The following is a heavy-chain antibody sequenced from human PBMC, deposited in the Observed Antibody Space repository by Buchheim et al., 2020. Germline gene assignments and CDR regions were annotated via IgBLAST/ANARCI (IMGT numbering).Heavy chain of an antibody. CDR2: INHSGST. CDR3: ARGPSQPITGTRYFQH. V-gene: IGHV4-34*01. Sequence: QVQLQQWGAGLLKPSETLSLTCAVYGGSFSGYYWSWIRQPPGKGLEWIGEINHSGSTTYNPSLHSRVIISVGTSKNQFSLKLSSVTAADTAVYYCARGPSQPITGTRYFQHWGQGTL. D-gene: IGHD1-20*01. CDR1: GGSFSGYY. J-gene: IGHJ1*01.